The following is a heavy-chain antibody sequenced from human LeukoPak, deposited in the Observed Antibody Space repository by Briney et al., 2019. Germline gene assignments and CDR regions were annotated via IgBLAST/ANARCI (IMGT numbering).Heavy chain of an antibody. D-gene: IGHD6-13*01. Sequence: PGGSLRLSCAASGFTFSSHSMNWVRQAPGKGLEWISYISSSSTIIYYADSVKGRFTISRDDAKNSLYLQMNSLRAEDTAVYYCAKVPRQHDNWFDPWGQGTLVTVSS. CDR2: ISSSSTII. J-gene: IGHJ5*02. CDR1: GFTFSSHS. V-gene: IGHV3-48*01. CDR3: AKVPRQHDNWFDP.